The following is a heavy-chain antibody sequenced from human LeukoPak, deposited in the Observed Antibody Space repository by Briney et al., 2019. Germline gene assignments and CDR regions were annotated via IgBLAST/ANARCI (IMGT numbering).Heavy chain of an antibody. D-gene: IGHD2-2*01. CDR2: IYTSGGT. J-gene: IGHJ6*03. Sequence: SETLSLTCTVSGGSISSYYWSWIRQPAGKGLEWIGRIYTSGGTNYNPSLKSRVTMSVDTPKNQFSLKLSSVTAADTAVYYCARDAVRDCSSTSCYYYYYMDVWGKGTTVTISS. CDR3: ARDAVRDCSSTSCYYYYYMDV. CDR1: GGSISSYY. V-gene: IGHV4-4*07.